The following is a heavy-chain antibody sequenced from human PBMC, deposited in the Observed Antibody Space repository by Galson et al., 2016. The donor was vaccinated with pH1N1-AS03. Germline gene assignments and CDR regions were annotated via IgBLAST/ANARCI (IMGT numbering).Heavy chain of an antibody. J-gene: IGHJ6*02. CDR3: AKDHSNFYGMDV. Sequence: AFIPYDGNNKYYSDSVKGRFTISRDNSKNTVCLQMNSLRAEDTAVYYCAKDHSNFYGMDVWGQGTTVTVSS. D-gene: IGHD4-11*01. CDR2: IPYDGNNK. V-gene: IGHV3-30*02.